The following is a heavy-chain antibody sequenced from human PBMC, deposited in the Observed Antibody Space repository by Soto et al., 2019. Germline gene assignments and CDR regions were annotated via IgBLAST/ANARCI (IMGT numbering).Heavy chain of an antibody. V-gene: IGHV3-13*01. J-gene: IGHJ4*02. CDR1: GVTFSNYG. CDR3: AGRITATGREY. CDR2: IGTAGDT. Sequence: GGSLRLSCVASGVTFSNYGMHWVRQAAGKGLEWVSAIGTAGDTYYGASVKGRFTISRENAKNSLYLHMSSLGAGDTAMYYCAGRITATGREYWGQGTLVTVSS. D-gene: IGHD1-20*01.